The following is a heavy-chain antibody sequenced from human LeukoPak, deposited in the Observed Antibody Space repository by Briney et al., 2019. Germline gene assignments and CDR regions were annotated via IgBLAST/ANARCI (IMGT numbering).Heavy chain of an antibody. CDR3: AISLLVYDSSGFDY. D-gene: IGHD3-22*01. CDR2: ISAYNGNT. V-gene: IGHV1-18*01. CDR1: GYTFTSYG. Sequence: GASVKVSCKASGYTFTSYGISWVRQAPGQGLEWMGWISAYNGNTNYAQKLQGGVTMTTDTSTSTAYMELRSLRSDDTAVYYCAISLLVYDSSGFDYWGQGTLVTVSS. J-gene: IGHJ4*02.